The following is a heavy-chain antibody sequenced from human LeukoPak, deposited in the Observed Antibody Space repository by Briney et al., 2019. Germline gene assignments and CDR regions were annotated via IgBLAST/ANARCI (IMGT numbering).Heavy chain of an antibody. CDR1: GGSFSGYY. D-gene: IGHD1-26*01. V-gene: IGHV4-34*01. CDR3: SVGHFDY. Sequence: SETLPLTCAVYGGSFSGYYWSWIRQPPGKGLEWIGEINHSGSTNYNPSLKSRVTISVDTSKNQFSLKLSSVTAADTAVYYCSVGHFDYWGQGTLVTVSS. CDR2: INHSGST. J-gene: IGHJ4*02.